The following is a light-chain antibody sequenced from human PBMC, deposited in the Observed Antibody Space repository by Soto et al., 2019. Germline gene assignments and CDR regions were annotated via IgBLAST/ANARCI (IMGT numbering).Light chain of an antibody. J-gene: IGKJ1*01. V-gene: IGKV4-1*01. CDR3: QQYYSTPRT. Sequence: DIVMTQSPDSLAVSLGERATINCKSSQSVLYSPNNKNYLGWYQQKAGQPPKLLIYWASTRESGVPDRFSGSGSGTDFTLTISSLQAEDVAIYYCQQYYSTPRTFGQGTKVEIK. CDR2: WAS. CDR1: QSVLYSPNNKNY.